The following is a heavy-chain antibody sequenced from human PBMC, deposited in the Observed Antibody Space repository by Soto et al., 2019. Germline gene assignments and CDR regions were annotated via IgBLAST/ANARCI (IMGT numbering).Heavy chain of an antibody. CDR1: GYSFTIFG. V-gene: IGHV1-18*01. J-gene: IGHJ3*02. D-gene: IGHD1-1*01. CDR3: AKLATYSTISPFDI. Sequence: GASLKVSWKASGYSFTIFGSNWLSKAPGQGLEWVGWISPYSGNTNYAQKFRGRVTMTTDATTAYMELRSLRSDDAAVYYCAKLATYSTISPFDISGQGTMVTVSS. CDR2: ISPYSGNT.